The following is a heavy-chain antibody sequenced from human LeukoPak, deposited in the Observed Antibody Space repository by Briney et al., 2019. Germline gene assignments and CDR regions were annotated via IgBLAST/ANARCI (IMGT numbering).Heavy chain of an antibody. Sequence: PGGSLRLSCQASGFTFYMYAMSWVRQAPGKGLEWVASVCGTAGCTFYPDSVKGRFAISRDNSKNVLYLRMNSLTAEDTAIYYCAKDRPNFHENSGHYYRRDGDSWGQGTLVTVSS. V-gene: IGHV3-23*01. CDR2: VCGTAGCT. J-gene: IGHJ5*01. D-gene: IGHD3-22*01. CDR1: GFTFYMYA. CDR3: AKDRPNFHENSGHYYRRDGDS.